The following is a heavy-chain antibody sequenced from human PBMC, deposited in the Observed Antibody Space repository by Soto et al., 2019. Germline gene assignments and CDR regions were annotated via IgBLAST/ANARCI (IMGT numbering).Heavy chain of an antibody. CDR2: MNPNSGNT. V-gene: IGHV1-8*02. J-gene: IGHJ5*02. CDR3: ARMATSGTLNWFDP. CDR1: GYTFTSYY. Sequence: GASVKVSCKASGYTFTSYYMHWVRQATGQGLEWMGWMNPNSGNTGYAQKFQGRVSMTRNTSITTAYLELSSLRSDDTAIYYCARMATSGTLNWFDPWGQGTLVTVSS.